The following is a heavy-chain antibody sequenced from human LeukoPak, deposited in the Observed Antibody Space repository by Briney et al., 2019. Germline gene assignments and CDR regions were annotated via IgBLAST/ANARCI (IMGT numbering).Heavy chain of an antibody. CDR2: ISAYNGNT. CDR1: GYTFTSYG. Sequence: ASVKVSCKASGYTFTSYGISWVRQAPGQGLEWMGWISAYNGNTNYAQKLQGRVTMTTDTSTSTAYMELRSLRSDDTAVYYCAVTYCGGDCYLPEYFQHWGQGTLVTVSS. J-gene: IGHJ1*01. V-gene: IGHV1-18*01. CDR3: AVTYCGGDCYLPEYFQH. D-gene: IGHD2-21*02.